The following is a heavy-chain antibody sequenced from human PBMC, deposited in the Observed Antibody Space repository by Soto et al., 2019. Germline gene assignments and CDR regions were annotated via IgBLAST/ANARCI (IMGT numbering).Heavy chain of an antibody. V-gene: IGHV1-46*01. CDR2: INPGGGST. CDR3: ARDSSGSDY. Sequence: QVQLVQSGAEVKKPGASVTVSCKASGYAFTSNYLHWVRQAPGQGLQWVGMINPGGGSTSYAQKFQGRVTLTRGTSTSTVYMELSSLRSDDTAVYYCARDSSGSDYWGQGTLVTVSS. CDR1: GYAFTSNY. D-gene: IGHD3-22*01. J-gene: IGHJ4*02.